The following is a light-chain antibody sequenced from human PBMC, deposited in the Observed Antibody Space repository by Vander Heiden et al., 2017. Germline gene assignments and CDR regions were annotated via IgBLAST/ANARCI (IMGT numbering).Light chain of an antibody. V-gene: IGLV1-44*01. Sequence: QSVLPQPPSASGTTGQRVAISCSGSSSTIGSNTVNWYQQLPGTAPKLLIYSSTQRHSGVPVRFSGSKSGTSASLAISGLQSEDEADYFCAAWDDNQNGLVVFGGGTKVTVL. CDR2: SST. CDR3: AAWDDNQNGLVV. CDR1: SSTIGSNT. J-gene: IGLJ2*01.